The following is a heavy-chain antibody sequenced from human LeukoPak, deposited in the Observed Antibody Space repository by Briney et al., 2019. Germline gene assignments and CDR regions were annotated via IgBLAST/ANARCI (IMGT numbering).Heavy chain of an antibody. J-gene: IGHJ4*02. D-gene: IGHD5-18*01. CDR2: IIPILGIA. V-gene: IGHV1-69*04. Sequence: SVKVSCKASGGTFSSYAISWVRQAPGQGLEWMGRIIPILGIANYAQKFQGSVTITADKSTSTAYMELSSLRSEDTAVYYCASSGWIQLWLDNYWGQGTLVTVSS. CDR3: ASSGWIQLWLDNY. CDR1: GGTFSSYA.